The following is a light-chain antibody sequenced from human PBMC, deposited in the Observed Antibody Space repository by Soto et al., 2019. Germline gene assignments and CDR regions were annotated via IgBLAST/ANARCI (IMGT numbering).Light chain of an antibody. V-gene: IGKV1-5*03. CDR1: QSISVW. Sequence: DIQMTQSPSTLSASVGDRVTITCRASQSISVWLAWYQQKPGKAPNLLIYQASSLEGGVPSRFSGSGSGTEFSLTISSLQTDDLATYYCQNYNTYPPTFGPGTKVDIK. CDR2: QAS. J-gene: IGKJ3*01. CDR3: QNYNTYPPT.